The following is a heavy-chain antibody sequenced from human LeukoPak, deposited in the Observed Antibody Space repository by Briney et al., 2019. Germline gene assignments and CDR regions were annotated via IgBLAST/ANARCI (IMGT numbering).Heavy chain of an antibody. Sequence: GESLKISCKGSGYSFTSYWIGWVRQMPVKGLEWMGIIYPGDSDTRYSPSFQGQVTISADKSISTAYLQWSSLKASDTAMYYCARPIAAAGHYYYYGMDVWGQGTTVTVSS. CDR2: IYPGDSDT. CDR1: GYSFTSYW. V-gene: IGHV5-51*01. J-gene: IGHJ6*02. D-gene: IGHD6-13*01. CDR3: ARPIAAAGHYYYYGMDV.